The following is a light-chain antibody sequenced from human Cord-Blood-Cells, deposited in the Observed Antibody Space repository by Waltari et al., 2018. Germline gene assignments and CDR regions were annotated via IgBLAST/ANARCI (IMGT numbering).Light chain of an antibody. CDR3: AAWDDSLSGPWV. Sequence: QSVLTQPPSASGTPGQRVTHSCSGSSSNTGITYEYCDQTLPGTAPKLLIYRNNQRPSGVPYRFSGSKSGTSAALAISGLRSEDEADYYCAAWDDSLSGPWVFGGGTKLTVL. CDR2: RNN. V-gene: IGLV1-47*01. J-gene: IGLJ3*02. CDR1: SSNTGITY.